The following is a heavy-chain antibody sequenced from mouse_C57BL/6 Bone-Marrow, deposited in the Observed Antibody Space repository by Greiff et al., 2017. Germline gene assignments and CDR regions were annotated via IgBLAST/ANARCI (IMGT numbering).Heavy chain of an antibody. J-gene: IGHJ3*01. D-gene: IGHD1-1*01. Sequence: QVQLQQPGAELVKPGASVKLSCKASGYTFTSYWMHWVKQRPGQGLEWIGMIHPNSGSTNYNEKFKSKATLTVDKSSSTAYMQLSRLTSEDAAVYYCARSPDYYGSSYGCAYWGQGTLVTVSA. CDR3: ARSPDYYGSSYGCAY. CDR1: GYTFTSYW. CDR2: IHPNSGST. V-gene: IGHV1-64*01.